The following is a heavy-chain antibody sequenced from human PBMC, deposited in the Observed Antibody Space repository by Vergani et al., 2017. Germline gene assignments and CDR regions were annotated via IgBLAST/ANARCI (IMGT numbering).Heavy chain of an antibody. J-gene: IGHJ6*03. D-gene: IGHD3-3*01. CDR1: GYTFTSYG. Sequence: QVQLVQSGAAVKKPGASVKVSCKASGYTFTSYGISWVRQAPGQGLEWMGWISAYNGNTNYAQKLQGRVTMTTDTSTSTAYMELRSLRSDDTAVYYCARVVDYDFWSGLNYYYYYYMDVWGKGTTVTVSS. V-gene: IGHV1-18*01. CDR2: ISAYNGNT. CDR3: ARVVDYDFWSGLNYYYYYYMDV.